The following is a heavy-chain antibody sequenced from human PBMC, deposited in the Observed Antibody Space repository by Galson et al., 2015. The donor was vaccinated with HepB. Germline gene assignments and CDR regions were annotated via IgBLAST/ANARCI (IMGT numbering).Heavy chain of an antibody. D-gene: IGHD2-2*01. J-gene: IGHJ4*02. V-gene: IGHV3-23*01. CDR1: GFTFSSYA. CDR3: AKDEDIVIVPAANDY. CDR2: ISGSGGST. Sequence: SLRLSCAASGFTFSSYAMNWVRQAPGKGLEWVSAISGSGGSTYYADSVKGRFTISRDNSKNTLYLQMNSLRAEDTAVYYCAKDEDIVIVPAANDYWGQGTLVTVSS.